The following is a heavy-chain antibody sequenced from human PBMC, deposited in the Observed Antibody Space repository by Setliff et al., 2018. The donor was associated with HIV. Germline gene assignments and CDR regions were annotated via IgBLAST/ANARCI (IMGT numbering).Heavy chain of an antibody. J-gene: IGHJ4*02. CDR1: GGFISDFY. CDR3: ALWGYSRAGGFDY. V-gene: IGHV4-59*08. D-gene: IGHD5-12*01. Sequence: ASETLSLTCAVSGGFISDFYWSWIRQPPGKGLEWIGYLYNSGTTKYSPSLKSRATISLDMSKNQFSLNLTSVTAADTAVYYCALWGYSRAGGFDYWGQGTQVTVSS. CDR2: LYNSGTT.